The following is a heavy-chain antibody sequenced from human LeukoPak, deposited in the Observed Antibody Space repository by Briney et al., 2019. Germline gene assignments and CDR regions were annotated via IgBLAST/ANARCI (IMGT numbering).Heavy chain of an antibody. CDR3: ARGAGVSGRYHYYYYMDV. J-gene: IGHJ6*03. CDR1: GDSVSSNSAA. D-gene: IGHD5-12*01. CDR2: TYYRSKWYN. V-gene: IGHV6-1*01. Sequence: SQTLSLTCAISGDSVSSNSAAWNWIRQSPSRGLEWLGRTYYRSKWYNDYAVSVKSRITINPDTSKNQFSLQLNSVTPEDTAVYYCARGAGVSGRYHYYYYMDVWGKGTTVTVSS.